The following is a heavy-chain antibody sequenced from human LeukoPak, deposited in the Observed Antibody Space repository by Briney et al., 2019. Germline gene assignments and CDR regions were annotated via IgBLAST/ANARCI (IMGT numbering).Heavy chain of an antibody. V-gene: IGHV4-31*03. Sequence: KPSQTLSLTCTVSGGSISSGGYYWSWIRQHPGKGLEWIGYIYYSGSTYYNPSLKSRVTISVDTSKNQFSLKLSSVTAADTAVYFCGRIQRFWFDPRGQGTLVTVSS. CDR2: IYYSGST. CDR3: GRIQRFWFDP. D-gene: IGHD4-17*01. J-gene: IGHJ5*01. CDR1: GGSISSGGYY.